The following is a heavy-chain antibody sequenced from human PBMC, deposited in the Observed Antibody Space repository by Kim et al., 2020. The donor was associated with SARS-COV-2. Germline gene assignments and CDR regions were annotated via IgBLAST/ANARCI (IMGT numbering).Heavy chain of an antibody. Sequence: SETLSLTCTVSGGSISSSSYYWGWIRQPPGKGLEWIGSIYYSGSTYYNPSLKSRVTISVDTSKNQFSLKLSSVTAADTAVYYCAREGSPGYSSSCHFDYWGQGTLVTVSS. CDR1: GGSISSSSYY. D-gene: IGHD6-13*01. V-gene: IGHV4-39*02. CDR2: IYYSGST. J-gene: IGHJ4*02. CDR3: AREGSPGYSSSCHFDY.